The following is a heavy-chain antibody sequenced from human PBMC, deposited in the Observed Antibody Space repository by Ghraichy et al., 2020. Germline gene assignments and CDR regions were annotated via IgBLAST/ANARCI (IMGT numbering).Heavy chain of an antibody. CDR1: GASINSRSFY. V-gene: IGHV4-39*02. J-gene: IGHJ5*02. D-gene: IGHD2-15*01. CDR3: ACARIVEVFGARNHNWFDP. CDR2: IYYSGHS. Sequence: SETLSLTCAVSGASINSRSFYWGWIRQPPGKGLEWITSIYYSGHSYDNPSLKSRLTFSLDTSKNHFTLQLHSVTAADTAVYFCACARIVEVFGARNHNWFDPWCQGFLVSVSS.